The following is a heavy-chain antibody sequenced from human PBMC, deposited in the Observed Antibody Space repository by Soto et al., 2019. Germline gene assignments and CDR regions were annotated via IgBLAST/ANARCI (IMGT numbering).Heavy chain of an antibody. CDR1: GYTFTSYG. Sequence: QVQLVQSGAEVKKPGASVKVSCKASGYTFTSYGISWVRQAPGQGLEWMGWISAYNGNTNYAQKLQCRVTMTTDTSTSTAYMDLRSPRSDDTDVYYCARDCDLGENYYYYGMDVWGQGTTVTVSS. D-gene: IGHD3-16*01. CDR2: ISAYNGNT. J-gene: IGHJ6*02. V-gene: IGHV1-18*01. CDR3: ARDCDLGENYYYYGMDV.